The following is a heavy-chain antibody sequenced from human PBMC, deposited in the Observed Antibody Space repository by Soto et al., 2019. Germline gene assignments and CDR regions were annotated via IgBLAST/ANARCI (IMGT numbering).Heavy chain of an antibody. CDR2: INNSGIST. V-gene: IGHV3-23*05. CDR3: AKVSSSWYAGFFDL. J-gene: IGHJ4*02. D-gene: IGHD6-13*01. Sequence: GESLKISCAASGFTLSSYWMHWVRQAPGKGLAWVSGINNSGISTYYADSVKGRLTISRDNSKNTLYLQIHTLRAEDTAVYYCAKVSSSWYAGFFDLWGQGTLVTVSS. CDR1: GFTLSSYW.